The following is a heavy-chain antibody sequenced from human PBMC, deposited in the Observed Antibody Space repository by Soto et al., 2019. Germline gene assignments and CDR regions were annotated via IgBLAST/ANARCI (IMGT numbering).Heavy chain of an antibody. CDR1: GGSFSGYY. J-gene: IGHJ5*02. V-gene: IGHV4-34*01. CDR3: ARRSKDIVVVVAASIGWFDP. D-gene: IGHD2-15*01. CDR2: INHSGST. Sequence: QVQLQQWGAGLLKPSETLSLTCAVYGGSFSGYYWSWIRQPPGKGLEWIGEINHSGSTNYNPSLKSRVTISVDTSKNQFSLKLSSVTAAETAVYYCARRSKDIVVVVAASIGWFDPWGQGTLVTVSS.